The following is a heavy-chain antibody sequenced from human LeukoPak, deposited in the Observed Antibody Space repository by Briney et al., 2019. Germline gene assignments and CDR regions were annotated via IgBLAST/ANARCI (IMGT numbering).Heavy chain of an antibody. CDR1: GGSISSYY. V-gene: IGHV4-4*07. CDR3: ARDAPANAFDI. J-gene: IGHJ3*02. CDR2: IYTSGST. Sequence: SETLSLTCTVSGGSISSYYWSWIRQSAGKGLEWIGRIYTSGSTNYNPSLKSRVNMSVDTSKNQFSLKLSSVTAADTAVYYCARDAPANAFDIWGQGTMVTVSS.